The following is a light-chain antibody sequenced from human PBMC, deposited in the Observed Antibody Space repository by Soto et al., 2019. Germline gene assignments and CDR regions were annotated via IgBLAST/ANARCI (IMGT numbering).Light chain of an antibody. CDR2: AVS. J-gene: IGLJ2*01. CDR1: SSDVGGYDY. Sequence: QSALTQPHSASGSPGQSVTISCTGTSSDVGGYDYVSWYQQHPGKAPKLMIYAVSQRPSGVPDRFSGSKSGNTASLTVSGLQAEDEADYYCSSYAGSDNVVFGGGTKLTVL. CDR3: SSYAGSDNVV. V-gene: IGLV2-8*01.